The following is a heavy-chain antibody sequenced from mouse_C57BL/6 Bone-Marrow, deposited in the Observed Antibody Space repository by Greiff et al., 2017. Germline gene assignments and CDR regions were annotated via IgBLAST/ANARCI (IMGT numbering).Heavy chain of an antibody. Sequence: VQLQQPGAELVKPGASVKMSCKASGYTFTSYWITWVKQRPGQGLEWIGDIYPGSGSTNYNEKFKSKATLTVDTSSSTAYMQLSSLTSEDSAVYCCARRDYYYYGSSYDYWGQGTTLTVSS. V-gene: IGHV1-55*01. D-gene: IGHD1-1*01. J-gene: IGHJ2*01. CDR2: IYPGSGST. CDR3: ARRDYYYYGSSYDY. CDR1: GYTFTSYW.